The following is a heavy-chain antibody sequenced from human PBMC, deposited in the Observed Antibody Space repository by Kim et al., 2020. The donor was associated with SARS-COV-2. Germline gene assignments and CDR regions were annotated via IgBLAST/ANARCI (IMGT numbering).Heavy chain of an antibody. CDR1: GFTFSSYA. CDR2: ISYDGSNK. D-gene: IGHD2-15*01. Sequence: GRSLRLSCAASGFTFSSYAMHWVRQAPGKGLEWVAVISYDGSNKYYADSVKGRFTISRDNSKNTLYLQMNSLRAEDTAVYYCARDFVVVVAATFHYYYGMDVWGQGTTVTVSS. V-gene: IGHV3-30-3*01. CDR3: ARDFVVVVAATFHYYYGMDV. J-gene: IGHJ6*02.